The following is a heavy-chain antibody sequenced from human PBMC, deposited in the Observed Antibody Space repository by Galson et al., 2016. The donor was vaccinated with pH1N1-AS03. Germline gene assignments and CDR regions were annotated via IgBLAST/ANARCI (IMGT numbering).Heavy chain of an antibody. CDR2: INAGNGNT. V-gene: IGHV1-3*01. Sequence: SVKVSCKASGYTFTSYAMHWVRQAPGQGLEWMGWINAGNGNTKYSQKFQGRVTITRDTSASTAYMELSSLGSEDTAVYYCARDRGSGYDLFDYYYGMDVWGQGTTVTVSS. D-gene: IGHD5-12*01. CDR3: ARDRGSGYDLFDYYYGMDV. CDR1: GYTFTSYA. J-gene: IGHJ6*02.